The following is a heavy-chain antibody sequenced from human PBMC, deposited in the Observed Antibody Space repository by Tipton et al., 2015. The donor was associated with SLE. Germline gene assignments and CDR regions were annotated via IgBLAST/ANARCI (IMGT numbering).Heavy chain of an antibody. CDR2: IHDSGRT. CDR1: GGSISGYY. CDR3: ARVGGAANFDS. Sequence: TLSLTCTVSGGSISGYYWSWIRQSPGKGLEWIGYIHDSGRTNSNPSLKSRITMSLDTSKKQFSLRLTSVTAADTAVYYCARVGGAANFDSWGQGTLVTVSS. D-gene: IGHD3-16*01. V-gene: IGHV4-59*12. J-gene: IGHJ4*02.